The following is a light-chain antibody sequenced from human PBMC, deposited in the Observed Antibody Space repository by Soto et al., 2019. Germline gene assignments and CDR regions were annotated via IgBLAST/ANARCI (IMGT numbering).Light chain of an antibody. J-gene: IGKJ2*01. Sequence: EIVLTQSPGTLSLSPGERATLSCRASQSVSSSYLAWYQQKPGQAPRLLIYGASSRAVGIADRFSGSGSGTDFTLTISRLEPEDFAVYYCQQYGSSPPYTFGQGTKLEIK. CDR3: QQYGSSPPYT. V-gene: IGKV3-20*01. CDR1: QSVSSSY. CDR2: GAS.